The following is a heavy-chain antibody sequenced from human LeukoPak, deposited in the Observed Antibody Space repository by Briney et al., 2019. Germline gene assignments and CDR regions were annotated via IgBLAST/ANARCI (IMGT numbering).Heavy chain of an antibody. CDR3: AREEIRSWFDP. Sequence: PSETLSLTCSVSGDSISGYYWSWLRQAAGEGLEWIGYIYYSGSTNYNPSLKSRVTISVDTSKNQFSLKLSSVTAADTAVYYCAREEIRSWFDPWGQGTLVTVSS. CDR2: IYYSGST. D-gene: IGHD5-24*01. CDR1: GDSISGYY. V-gene: IGHV4-59*01. J-gene: IGHJ5*02.